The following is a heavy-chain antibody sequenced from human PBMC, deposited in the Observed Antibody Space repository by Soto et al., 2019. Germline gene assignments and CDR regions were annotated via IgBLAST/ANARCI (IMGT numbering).Heavy chain of an antibody. CDR3: ARENFEMSETYSMDV. D-gene: IGHD3-9*01. V-gene: IGHV3-33*01. Sequence: GGSLRLSCAASGFGLNDYTMHWIRQAPGKGLEWVAVMWYDESNKYYVDAVRGRFTISRDNSRNTLYLEMNALRAEDTAIYYCARENFEMSETYSMDVWGQGT. CDR2: MWYDESNK. J-gene: IGHJ6*02. CDR1: GFGLNDYT.